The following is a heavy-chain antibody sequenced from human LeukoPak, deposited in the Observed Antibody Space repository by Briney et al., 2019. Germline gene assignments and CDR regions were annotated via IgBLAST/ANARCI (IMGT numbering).Heavy chain of an antibody. J-gene: IGHJ3*02. Sequence: PSETLSLTCTVSGDSISNYYWSWTRQPPGKGLEWIGYMYSRGSTNYTPSLKRRVSISEDTSKNQISLKLSSVTAADTAVYFCARGPHYYGSGSYYTDIWGQGTMVSVSS. CDR1: GDSISNYY. CDR3: ARGPHYYGSGSYYTDI. D-gene: IGHD3-10*01. V-gene: IGHV4-59*08. CDR2: MYSRGST.